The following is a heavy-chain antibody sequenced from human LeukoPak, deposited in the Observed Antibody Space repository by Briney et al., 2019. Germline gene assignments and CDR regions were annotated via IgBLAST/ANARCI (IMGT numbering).Heavy chain of an antibody. CDR2: FDPEDGET. J-gene: IGHJ4*02. V-gene: IGHV1-24*01. CDR1: GYTLTELS. Sequence: ASVKVSCKVSGYTLTELSMHWVRQAPGKGLEWMGGFDPEDGETIYAQKFQGRVTMTEDTSTDTAYMELSRLRSEDTAVYYCATGGRIVGAYFDYWGQGTLVTVSS. CDR3: ATGGRIVGAYFDY. D-gene: IGHD1-26*01.